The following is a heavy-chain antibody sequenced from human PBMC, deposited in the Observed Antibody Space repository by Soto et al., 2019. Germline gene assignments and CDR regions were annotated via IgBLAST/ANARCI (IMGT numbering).Heavy chain of an antibody. J-gene: IGHJ6*02. CDR1: GYSFTSYC. D-gene: IGHD4-17*01. Sequence: PXESLQLSCKGSGYSFTSYCISRVRQMPGKGLEWMGIIYPGDSDTRYSPSFQGQVTISADKSISTAYLQWSSLKASDTATYYCARQSATVYYYYGMDVWGQGTTVTVSS. V-gene: IGHV5-51*01. CDR3: ARQSATVYYYYGMDV. CDR2: IYPGDSDT.